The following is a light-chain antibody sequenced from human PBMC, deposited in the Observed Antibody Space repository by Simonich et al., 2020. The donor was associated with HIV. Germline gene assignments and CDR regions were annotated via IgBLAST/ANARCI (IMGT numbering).Light chain of an antibody. CDR1: QGVSNW. CDR2: KAS. J-gene: IGKJ2*01. Sequence: DIQMTQSPSSVSASVGDGVTITCRASQGVSNWLAWYQQKPGEAPKLLIYKASSLESGVPSRFSGSGSGTEFTLTISSLQPDDFATYYCQQYNSYSYTFGQGTKLEIK. CDR3: QQYNSYSYT. V-gene: IGKV1-5*03.